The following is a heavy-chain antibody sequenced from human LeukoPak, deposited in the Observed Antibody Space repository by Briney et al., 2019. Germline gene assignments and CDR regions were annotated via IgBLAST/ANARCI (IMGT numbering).Heavy chain of an antibody. CDR2: IIPIFGTA. CDR3: ARDLLEYSSAYDQNWFDP. J-gene: IGHJ5*02. CDR1: GFTFTNYD. Sequence: GASVKVSCKATGFTFTNYDINWVRQAPGQGLEWMGGIIPIFGTANYAQKFQGRVTITADESTSTAYMELSSLRSEDTAVYYCARDLLEYSSAYDQNWFDPWGQGILVTVSS. V-gene: IGHV1-69*13. D-gene: IGHD6-6*01.